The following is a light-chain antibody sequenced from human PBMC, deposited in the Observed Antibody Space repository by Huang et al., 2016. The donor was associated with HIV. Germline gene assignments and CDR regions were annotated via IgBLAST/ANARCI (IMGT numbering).Light chain of an antibody. V-gene: IGKV4-1*01. CDR3: QQYYDIPYT. CDR2: WAS. Sequence: DIVMTQSPASLAVSLGERATINCKSSQSIFYSSNNRNYLAWYQQKPGQSPKLLIYWASTRDSVVPDRFSGSGSGTDFSLSISSLQAEDVAVYYCQQYYDIPYTFGQGTKLDIK. J-gene: IGKJ2*01. CDR1: QSIFYSSNNRNY.